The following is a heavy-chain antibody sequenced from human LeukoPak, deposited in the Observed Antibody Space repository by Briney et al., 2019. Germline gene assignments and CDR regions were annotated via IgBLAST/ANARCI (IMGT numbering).Heavy chain of an antibody. CDR1: GYTFTSYY. CDR2: INPSGGST. CDR3: ARGPRITVIRGGQWYCYMDV. V-gene: IGHV1-46*01. J-gene: IGHJ6*03. Sequence: ASVKVSCKASGYTFTSYYMHWVRQAPGQGLEWMGLINPSGGSTNYAQKFQGRVTMTRDTSTSTVYMELSSLRSEDTAVYYCARGPRITVIRGGQWYCYMDVWGKGTTVTISS. D-gene: IGHD3-10*01.